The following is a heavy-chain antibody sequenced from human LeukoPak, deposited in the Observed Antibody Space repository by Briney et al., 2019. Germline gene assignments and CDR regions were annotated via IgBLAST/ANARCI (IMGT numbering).Heavy chain of an antibody. V-gene: IGHV3-11*01. CDR2: INSGGDTI. CDR3: ARGGYGWTFKQ. J-gene: IGHJ4*02. Sequence: GGSLRLSCTASGFSFSDNSMGWIRQAPGKGLEWVSYINSGGDTIHYLDAVKGRFSISRDNSKRSLYLQMSRLKVDDTAVYYCARGGYGWTFKQWGQGTLVSVSS. CDR1: GFSFSDNS. D-gene: IGHD5-18*01.